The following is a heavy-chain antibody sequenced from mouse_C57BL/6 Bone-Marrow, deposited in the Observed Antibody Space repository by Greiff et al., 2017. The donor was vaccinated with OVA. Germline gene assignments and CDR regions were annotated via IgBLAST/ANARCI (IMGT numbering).Heavy chain of an antibody. D-gene: IGHD1-1*01. CDR2: ISSGGSYT. J-gene: IGHJ2*01. V-gene: IGHV5-6*01. CDR1: GFTFSSYG. CDR3: ARHYYGSSYY. Sequence: EVQLVESGGDLVKPGGSLKLSCAASGFTFSSYGMSWVRQTPDKRLEWVATISSGGSYTYYPDIVKGRFPISRDNAKNTLYLQMSSLKSEDTAMYYCARHYYGSSYYWGQGTTLTVSS.